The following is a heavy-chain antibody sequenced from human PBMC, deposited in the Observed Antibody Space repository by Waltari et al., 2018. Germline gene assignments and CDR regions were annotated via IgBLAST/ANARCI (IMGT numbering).Heavy chain of an antibody. Sequence: QVQLQQWGAGLLKPSETLSLTCAVYGGSFGGYYWSWIRQPPGKGLEWSGEINHSGSTNSNPSLKSRVTISVDTSKNQFSLKLSSVTAADTAVYYCARPTYPSHAFDIWGQGTMVTVSS. V-gene: IGHV4-34*01. CDR2: INHSGST. J-gene: IGHJ3*02. CDR3: ARPTYPSHAFDI. CDR1: GGSFGGYY.